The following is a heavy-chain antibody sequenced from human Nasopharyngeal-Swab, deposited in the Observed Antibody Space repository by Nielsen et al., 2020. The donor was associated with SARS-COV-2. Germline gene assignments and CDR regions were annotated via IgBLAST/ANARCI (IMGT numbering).Heavy chain of an antibody. CDR3: AKAYSYGSGSSYATFDS. J-gene: IGHJ4*02. CDR1: GFTFSNYA. D-gene: IGHD3-10*01. CDR2: ITASGANT. V-gene: IGHV3-23*01. Sequence: GESLKISCAASGFTFSNYAMSWVRQAPGKGLEWVSGITASGANTYHADSVKGRLTISRDNSKNMLYLQMISLRADDTAVYYCAKAYSYGSGSSYATFDSWGQGTLVTVSS.